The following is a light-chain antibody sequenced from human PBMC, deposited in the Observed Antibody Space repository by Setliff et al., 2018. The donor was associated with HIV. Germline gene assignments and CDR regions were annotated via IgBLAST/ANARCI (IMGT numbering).Light chain of an antibody. J-gene: IGLJ1*01. CDR3: CSYARGSTYV. CDR1: SSDIGRHNY. CDR2: DVS. V-gene: IGLV2-14*03. Sequence: QSVLTQPASVSGSPGQSITISCTGTSSDIGRHNYVSWYQQYPGRGPTLVIFDVSERPSGVSNRFSGSKSGNTASLIISGLQPDDEADYYCCSYARGSTYVFGSGTKVTVL.